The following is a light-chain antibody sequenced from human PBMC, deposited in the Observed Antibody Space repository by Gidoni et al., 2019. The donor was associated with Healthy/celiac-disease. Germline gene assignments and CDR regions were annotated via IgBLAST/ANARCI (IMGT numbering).Light chain of an antibody. CDR3: QQYYSTPPA. CDR2: WAS. V-gene: IGKV4-1*01. J-gene: IGKJ2*01. Sequence: VMTQSPDSLAVSLGERATINCKSSQSVLYSSNNKNYLAWYQQKPGQPPKLLIYWASTRESGVPDRFSGSGSGTDFTLTISSLQAEDVAVYYCQQYYSTPPAFGQGTKLEIK. CDR1: QSVLYSSNNKNY.